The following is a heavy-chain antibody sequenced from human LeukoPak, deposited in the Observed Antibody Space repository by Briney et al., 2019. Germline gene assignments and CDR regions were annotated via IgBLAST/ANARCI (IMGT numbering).Heavy chain of an antibody. Sequence: SETLSLTCTVSGGSISSSSYYWGWIRQPPGKGLEWIGSIYYSGSTYYNPSLKSRVTISVDTSKNQFSLKLSSVTAAGTAVYYCARARRTIFGVARKISNWFDPWGQGTLVTVSS. J-gene: IGHJ5*02. V-gene: IGHV4-39*07. CDR2: IYYSGST. CDR1: GGSISSSSYY. CDR3: ARARRTIFGVARKISNWFDP. D-gene: IGHD3-3*01.